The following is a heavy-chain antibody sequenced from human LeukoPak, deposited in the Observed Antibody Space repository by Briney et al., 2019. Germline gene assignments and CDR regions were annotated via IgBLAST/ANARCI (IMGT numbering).Heavy chain of an antibody. CDR2: ISSSGSTI. Sequence: PGGSLRLSCAASGFTFSDYYMSWIRQAPGKGLEWVSYISSSGSTIYYADSVKGRFTISRDNAKNSLCLQMNSLRAEDTAVYYCARNEPLVDDAFDIWGQGTMVTVSS. CDR3: ARNEPLVDDAFDI. D-gene: IGHD2-8*02. J-gene: IGHJ3*02. V-gene: IGHV3-11*04. CDR1: GFTFSDYY.